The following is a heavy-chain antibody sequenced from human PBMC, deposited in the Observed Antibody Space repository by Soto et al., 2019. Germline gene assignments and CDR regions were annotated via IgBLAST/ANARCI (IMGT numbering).Heavy chain of an antibody. D-gene: IGHD5-18*01. CDR3: ARDTAMGFSYYYGMDV. CDR2: MIPIFGTA. Sequence: SVKVSCKASGGTFSSYAISWVRQAPGQGLEWMGGMIPIFGTANYAQRFQGRVTITADESTSTAYMELSSLRSEDPAVYYCARDTAMGFSYYYGMDVWGQGTTVTVSS. J-gene: IGHJ6*02. V-gene: IGHV1-69*13. CDR1: GGTFSSYA.